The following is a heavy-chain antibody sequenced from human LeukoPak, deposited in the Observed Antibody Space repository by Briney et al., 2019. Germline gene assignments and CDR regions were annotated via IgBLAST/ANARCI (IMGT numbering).Heavy chain of an antibody. V-gene: IGHV4-59*01. D-gene: IGHD3-10*01. Sequence: SSETLSLTCTVSGGSISSYYWSWIRQPPGKGLEWIGYIYYSGSTNYNPSLKSRVTISVDTSKNQFSLKLSSVTAADTAVYYCASQTYYYGSGSVGFFDPWGQGTLVTVSS. CDR1: GGSISSYY. CDR2: IYYSGST. J-gene: IGHJ5*02. CDR3: ASQTYYYGSGSVGFFDP.